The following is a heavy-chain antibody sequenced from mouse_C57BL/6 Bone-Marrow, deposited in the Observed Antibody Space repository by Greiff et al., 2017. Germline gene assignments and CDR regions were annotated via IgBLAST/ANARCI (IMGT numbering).Heavy chain of an antibody. Sequence: VQLQQSGAELARPGASVKLSCKASGYTFTSYGISWVKQRTGQGLEWIGEIYPRSGNTYYNETFKGNATLTADKSSSTAYMELRSLSFEDSAVYFCAKGVWRFAYWGQGTLVTVSA. D-gene: IGHD1-3*01. CDR1: GYTFTSYG. V-gene: IGHV1-81*01. CDR2: IYPRSGNT. CDR3: AKGVWRFAY. J-gene: IGHJ3*01.